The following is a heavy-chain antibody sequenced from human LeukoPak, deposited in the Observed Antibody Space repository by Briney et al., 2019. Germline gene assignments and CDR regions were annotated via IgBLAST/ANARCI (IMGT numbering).Heavy chain of an antibody. J-gene: IGHJ4*02. Sequence: QPGGSLRLSCAASGFTFSTYALHWVRQAPGKGLEYVSAISGNGGSTYYAISVKGRFAISRDNSKNTVYLQMGSLRAEDMAVYYCARDRAVFWSGYLDYWGQGTLVTVSS. V-gene: IGHV3-64*01. CDR1: GFTFSTYA. D-gene: IGHD3-3*01. CDR2: ISGNGGST. CDR3: ARDRAVFWSGYLDY.